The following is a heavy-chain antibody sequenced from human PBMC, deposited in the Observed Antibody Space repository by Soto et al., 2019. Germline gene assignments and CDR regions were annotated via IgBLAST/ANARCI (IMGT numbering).Heavy chain of an antibody. CDR3: ARSRSGRYSCCSLVV. CDR2: IYSGGNT. J-gene: IGHJ6*01. V-gene: IGHV3-53*01. CDR1: GFSVSSNY. D-gene: IGHD1-26*01. Sequence: HPGGSLRLSCAASGFSVSSNYMSWVRQAPGKGLEWVSVIYSGGNTNYADPVKGRFTISRDISKNTVYLQMTRTRAEQMAVYYSARSRSGRYSCCSLVVWVHGTTVTFSS.